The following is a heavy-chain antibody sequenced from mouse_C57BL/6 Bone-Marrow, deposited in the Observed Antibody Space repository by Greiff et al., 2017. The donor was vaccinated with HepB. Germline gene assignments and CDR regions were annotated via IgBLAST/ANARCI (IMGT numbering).Heavy chain of an antibody. CDR3: ASYGSSYYFDY. J-gene: IGHJ2*01. Sequence: QVQLQQPGAELAKPGASVKLSCKASGYTFTSYWMHWVKQRPGQGLEWIGHINPSSGYTKYNQKFKDKATLTADKSSSTAYMQLSSLTYEDSAVYYCASYGSSYYFDYWSGGTTLIVSS. V-gene: IGHV1-7*01. CDR2: INPSSGYT. D-gene: IGHD1-1*01. CDR1: GYTFTSYW.